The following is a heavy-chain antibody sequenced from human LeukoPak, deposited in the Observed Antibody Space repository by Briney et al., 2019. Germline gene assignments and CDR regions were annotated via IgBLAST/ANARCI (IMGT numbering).Heavy chain of an antibody. D-gene: IGHD5-18*01. CDR2: IRSKAYRWTT. V-gene: IGHV3-49*04. Sequence: GGSLRLSCTASGFTFGDHAMSWVRQAPGKGLEWVGFIRSKAYRWTTEYAASVKGRFTISRDDSKSIAYLQMNSLKTEDTAVYYCTSGPIQLWLHNGMDVWGQGTTVIVSS. J-gene: IGHJ6*02. CDR3: TSGPIQLWLHNGMDV. CDR1: GFTFGDHA.